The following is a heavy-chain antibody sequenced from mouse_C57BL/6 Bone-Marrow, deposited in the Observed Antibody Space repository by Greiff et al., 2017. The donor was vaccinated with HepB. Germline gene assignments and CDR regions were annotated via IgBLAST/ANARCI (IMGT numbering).Heavy chain of an antibody. J-gene: IGHJ4*01. CDR2: IYPRSGNT. CDR1: GYTFTSYG. V-gene: IGHV1-81*01. D-gene: IGHD2-5*01. Sequence: QVQLKQSGAELARPGASVKLSCKASGYTFTSYGISWVKQRTGQGLEWIGEIYPRSGNTYYNEKFKGKATLTADKSSSTAYMELRSLTSEDSAVYFCARSGSYYSNYCAMDYWGQGTSVTVSS. CDR3: ARSGSYYSNYCAMDY.